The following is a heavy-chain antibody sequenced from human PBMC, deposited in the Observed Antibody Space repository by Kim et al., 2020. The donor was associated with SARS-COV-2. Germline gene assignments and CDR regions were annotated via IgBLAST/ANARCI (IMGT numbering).Heavy chain of an antibody. D-gene: IGHD2-21*02. Sequence: GGSLRLSCAASGFTFKNYVMHWVRQAPGKGLEWVAEIWYDGSNQYYAKSVRGRFTISRDNSKNTQYLQMNSLRVEDTAVYYCVRDDPSCGDDCYLSQLGAFAIWGHGTMVTVSS. CDR3: VRDDPSCGDDCYLSQLGAFAI. CDR2: IWYDGSNQ. CDR1: GFTFKNYV. V-gene: IGHV3-33*01. J-gene: IGHJ3*02.